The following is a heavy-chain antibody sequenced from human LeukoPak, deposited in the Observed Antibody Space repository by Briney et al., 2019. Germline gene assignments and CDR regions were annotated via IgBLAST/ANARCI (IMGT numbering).Heavy chain of an antibody. D-gene: IGHD3-10*01. V-gene: IGHV4-59*12. CDR1: GGSISSYY. J-gene: IGHJ3*02. CDR3: ARVIGRLGDNDAFDI. Sequence: SETLSLTCTVSGGSISSYYWSWIRQPPGRGLEWIGYISYSGSTNYNPSLKSRVTISVDTSKNQFSLKLSSVTAADTAVYYCARVIGRLGDNDAFDIWGQGTMVTVSS. CDR2: ISYSGST.